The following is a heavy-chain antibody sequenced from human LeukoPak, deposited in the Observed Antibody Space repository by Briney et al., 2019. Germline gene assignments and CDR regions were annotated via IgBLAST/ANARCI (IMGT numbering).Heavy chain of an antibody. V-gene: IGHV3-64*01. CDR3: AARGIASGYVY. J-gene: IGHJ4*02. CDR1: GFTFSSYA. D-gene: IGHD6-13*01. CDR2: ISSNGGST. Sequence: GGSLRLSCAASGFTFSSYAMHWVRQAPGKGLEYVSAISSNGGSTYYANSVKGRFTISRDNSKNTLYLQMGSLRAEDMAVYYCAARGIASGYVYWGQGTLVTVSS.